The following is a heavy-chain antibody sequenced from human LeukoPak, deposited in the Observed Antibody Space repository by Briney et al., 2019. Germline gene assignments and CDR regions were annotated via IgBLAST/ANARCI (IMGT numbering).Heavy chain of an antibody. V-gene: IGHV4-59*08. CDR1: GGSTSSYY. CDR3: ARLRGYCSGGSCYPFYYYGMDV. Sequence: SETLSLICTVSGGSTSSYYWSWIRQPPGKGLEWIGYIYYSGSTNYNPSLKSRVTISVDTSKNQFSLKLSSVTAADTAVYYCARLRGYCSGGSCYPFYYYGMDVWGQGTTVTVSS. CDR2: IYYSGST. D-gene: IGHD2-15*01. J-gene: IGHJ6*02.